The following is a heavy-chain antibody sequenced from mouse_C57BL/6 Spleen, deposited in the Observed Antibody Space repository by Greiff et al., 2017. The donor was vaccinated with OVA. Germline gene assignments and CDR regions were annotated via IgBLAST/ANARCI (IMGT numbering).Heavy chain of an antibody. CDR1: GYAFTYYL. V-gene: IGHV1-54*01. CDR2: INPGSGGT. J-gene: IGHJ3*01. CDR3: ARSSLYDYDGAWFAY. Sequence: QVQLKESGAELVRPGTSVKVSCKASGYAFTYYLIEWVKQRPGQGLEWIGVINPGSGGTNYNEKFKGKATLTADKSTSTAYMQLSSLTSEDSAVYFSARSSLYDYDGAWFAYWGQGTLVTVSA. D-gene: IGHD2-4*01.